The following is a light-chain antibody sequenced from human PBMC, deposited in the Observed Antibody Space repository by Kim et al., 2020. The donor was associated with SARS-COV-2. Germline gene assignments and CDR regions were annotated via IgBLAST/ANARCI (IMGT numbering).Light chain of an antibody. CDR1: QGIRSD. V-gene: IGKV1-17*01. CDR3: LQDNNYPLT. J-gene: IGKJ4*01. Sequence: SAAVGDRVAITCRASQGIRSDLAWYHQTSGKAAKRLIYDTSSLQSGDPSRFSGSSAGTEFTLTISSLQPEDFATYYCLQDNNYPLTFGGGTKLEI. CDR2: DTS.